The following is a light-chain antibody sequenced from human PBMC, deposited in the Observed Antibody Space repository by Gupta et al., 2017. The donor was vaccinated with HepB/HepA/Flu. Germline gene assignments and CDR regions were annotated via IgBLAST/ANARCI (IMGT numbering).Light chain of an antibody. J-gene: IGKJ1*01. V-gene: IGKV1-39*01. CDR2: AAS. CDR1: QSISSY. Sequence: DIQMTQSPSSLSASVGDRVTIPCRASQSISSYLNWYQQKPGKAPKLLIYAASSLQSGVPSRFSGSGSGTDFTLTISRLQPEDFATYYCQQSDSTPRTFGQGTKVEIK. CDR3: QQSDSTPRT.